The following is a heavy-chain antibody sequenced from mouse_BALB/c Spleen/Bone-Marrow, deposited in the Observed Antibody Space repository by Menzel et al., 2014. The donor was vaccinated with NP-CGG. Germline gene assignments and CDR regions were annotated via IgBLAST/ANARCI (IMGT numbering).Heavy chain of an antibody. Sequence: VQLQQSGAELVKPGASVKLSCKASGYTFTSYYMYWVKQRPGQGLEWIGEINPSNGGTNFKEKFKSKATLTVDKSSSTAYMQLSSLTSEDSAVYYCTRSNGNWFAYWGQGTLVTVSA. CDR2: INPSNGGT. CDR3: TRSNGNWFAY. D-gene: IGHD2-1*01. V-gene: IGHV1S81*02. J-gene: IGHJ3*01. CDR1: GYTFTSYY.